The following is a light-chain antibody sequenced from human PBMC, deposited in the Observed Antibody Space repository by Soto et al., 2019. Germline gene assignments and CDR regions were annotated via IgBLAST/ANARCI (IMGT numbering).Light chain of an antibody. V-gene: IGKV3-20*01. CDR2: GAS. CDR1: QSVSNNY. CDR3: QQYGSSPPIT. Sequence: EIVLTQSPGTLSLSPGERATLSCRASQSVSNNYLAWYQQKPGQAPGLLIHGASSRATGIPDRFSGSGSGTDFTLSISRLEPEDFAVYYCQQYGSSPPITFGQGTRLEIK. J-gene: IGKJ5*01.